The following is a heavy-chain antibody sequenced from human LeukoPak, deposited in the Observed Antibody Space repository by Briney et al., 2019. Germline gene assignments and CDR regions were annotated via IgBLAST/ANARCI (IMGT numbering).Heavy chain of an antibody. D-gene: IGHD5-24*01. CDR2: IYSSGST. CDR1: GGSISSGSYS. J-gene: IGHJ4*02. CDR3: ARQEMATITSSGGNGGSFDY. Sequence: SETLSLTCTVSGGSISSGSYSWSWIRQPAGTGLEWIGRIYSSGSTNYNPSLKSRVTISVDTSKNQFSLKLSSVTAADTAVYYCARQEMATITSSGGNGGSFDYWGQGTLVTVSS. V-gene: IGHV4-61*02.